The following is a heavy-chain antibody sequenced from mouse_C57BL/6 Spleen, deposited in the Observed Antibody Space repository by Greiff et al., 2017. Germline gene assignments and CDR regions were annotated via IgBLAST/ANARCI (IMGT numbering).Heavy chain of an antibody. D-gene: IGHD2-4*01. J-gene: IGHJ1*03. CDR1: GYTFTSYW. CDR2: IHPNSGST. Sequence: VQLQQSGAELVKPGASVKLSCKASGYTFTSYWMHWVKQRPGQGLEWIGMIHPNSGSTNYNEKFKSKATLTVDKSSSTAYMQLSSLTSEDSAVYYCARDYDYDRWYFDVWGTGTTVTVSS. V-gene: IGHV1-64*01. CDR3: ARDYDYDRWYFDV.